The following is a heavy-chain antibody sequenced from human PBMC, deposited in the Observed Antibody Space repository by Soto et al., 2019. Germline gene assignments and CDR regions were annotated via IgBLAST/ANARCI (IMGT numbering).Heavy chain of an antibody. Sequence: RASVKVSCKASGGTFSSYAISWVRQAPGQGLEWMGGIIPIFGTANYAQKFQGRATITADESTSTAYMELSSLRSEDTAVYYCATPYYYYDSSGYFWPFDYWGQGTLVTVS. CDR3: ATPYYYYDSSGYFWPFDY. V-gene: IGHV1-69*13. CDR2: IIPIFGTA. CDR1: GGTFSSYA. D-gene: IGHD3-22*01. J-gene: IGHJ4*02.